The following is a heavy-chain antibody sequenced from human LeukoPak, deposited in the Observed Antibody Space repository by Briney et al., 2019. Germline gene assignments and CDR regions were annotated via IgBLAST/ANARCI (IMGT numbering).Heavy chain of an antibody. V-gene: IGHV3-53*01. CDR1: GFRVSSNH. J-gene: IGHJ4*02. CDR2: IYTGDVT. CDR3: ARERDYDTYIDY. D-gene: IGHD3-22*01. Sequence: GGSLTLSCAVSGFRVSSNHMTWVRQAPGKGLEWVSLIYTGDVTYYADSVKGRFTISTDNSKNILYLQMDSLTAEDTALYYCARERDYDTYIDYWGQGTLGTVSS.